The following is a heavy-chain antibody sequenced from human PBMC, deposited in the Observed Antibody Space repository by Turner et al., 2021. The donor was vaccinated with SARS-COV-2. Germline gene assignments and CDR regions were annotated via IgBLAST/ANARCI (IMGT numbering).Heavy chain of an antibody. Sequence: QVQLVESGGGVVQPGRSLRLSCAASGFTFSSYGMHWVRQAPGKGLEWVAVIWYDGSNKYYADSVKGRFTISRDNSKNTLYLQMNSLTAEDTAVYYCARDPNAGYYYMDVWGEGTTVTVSS. D-gene: IGHD2-8*01. CDR3: ARDPNAGYYYMDV. CDR1: GFTFSSYG. V-gene: IGHV3-33*01. CDR2: IWYDGSNK. J-gene: IGHJ6*03.